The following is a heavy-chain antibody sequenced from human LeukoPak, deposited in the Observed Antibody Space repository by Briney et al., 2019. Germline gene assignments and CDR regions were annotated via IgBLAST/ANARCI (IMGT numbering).Heavy chain of an antibody. CDR3: ARPSILGAVIY. D-gene: IGHD3-3*01. V-gene: IGHV4-39*01. Sequence: SETLSLTCTVSGGSISSSSYYWGWIRQPPGKGLEWIGSIYYSGSTYYNPSLKSRVTTSGDTSKNQFSLKLSSVTAADTAVYYCARPSILGAVIYWGQGTLVTVSS. CDR1: GGSISSSSYY. J-gene: IGHJ4*02. CDR2: IYYSGST.